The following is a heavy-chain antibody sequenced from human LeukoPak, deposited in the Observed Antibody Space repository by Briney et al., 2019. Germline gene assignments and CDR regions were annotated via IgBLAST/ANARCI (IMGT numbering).Heavy chain of an antibody. CDR1: GYTFTSYG. J-gene: IGHJ4*02. CDR2: ISAYNGNT. CDR3: ATQTGGYSGYTQIDY. V-gene: IGHV1-18*01. Sequence: ASVKVSCKASGYTFTSYGISWVRQAPGQGLEWMGWISAYNGNTNYAQKLQGRVTMTTDTSTSTAYMELSSLRSDDTAVYYCATQTGGYSGYTQIDYWGQGTLVTVSS. D-gene: IGHD5-12*01.